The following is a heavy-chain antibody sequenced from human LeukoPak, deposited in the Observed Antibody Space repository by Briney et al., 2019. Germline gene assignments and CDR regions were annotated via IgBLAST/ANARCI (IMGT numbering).Heavy chain of an antibody. V-gene: IGHV3-15*01. CDR1: GFTFSDAW. CDR2: IKSDTHGETT. CDR3: NTDRGDTGMIGENYSYMDV. Sequence: GGSLRLSCAASGFTFSDAWMSWVRQAPGKGLEWVGRIKSDTHGETTDYAAPVEGRFSISRDDSKDTLYLQMNSLRTEDTAVYYCNTDRGDTGMIGENYSYMDVWGKGTTVTVSS. D-gene: IGHD5-18*01. J-gene: IGHJ6*03.